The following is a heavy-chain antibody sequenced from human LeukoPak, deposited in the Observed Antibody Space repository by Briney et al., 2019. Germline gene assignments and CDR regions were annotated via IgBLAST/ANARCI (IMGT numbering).Heavy chain of an antibody. CDR1: GDSISTYY. J-gene: IGHJ4*02. Sequence: PSKTLSLTCTVSGDSISTYYWSWVRQPPEKGLEWFGCIYYSGSTIYNPSLKSRVTISVDTSKNQFSLKLSSVTAADTAVYYCARIKGKTSGSYYFDNWGQGTLVTVSS. D-gene: IGHD1-26*01. CDR3: ARIKGKTSGSYYFDN. CDR2: IYYSGST. V-gene: IGHV4-59*01.